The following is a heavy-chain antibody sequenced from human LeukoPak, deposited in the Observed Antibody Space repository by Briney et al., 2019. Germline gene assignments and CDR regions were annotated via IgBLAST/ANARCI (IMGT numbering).Heavy chain of an antibody. D-gene: IGHD3-22*01. CDR3: AIPSTYYYDTRGLHY. CDR1: GYTLTELS. V-gene: IGHV1-24*01. CDR2: LDPDEDET. J-gene: IGHJ4*02. Sequence: ASVKVSCKVFGYTLTELSMHWVRQAPGKGLEWMGGLDPDEDETIYAQNFQGRVTMTEDTSRDTAYMEVSGLTSDDTAVYYCAIPSTYYYDTRGLHYWGQETLVTVSS.